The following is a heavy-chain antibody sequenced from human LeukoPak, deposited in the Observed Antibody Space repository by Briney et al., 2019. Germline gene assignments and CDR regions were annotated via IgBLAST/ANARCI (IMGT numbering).Heavy chain of an antibody. Sequence: PSETLSLTCTVSGGSISSYYWTWVRQAPGKGLEWVANIKQDGSEKYYVDSVKGRFTISRDNAKNSLYLQMNSLRAEDTAVYYCARDRFRGVVVPAAIGNWGQGTLVTVSS. CDR2: IKQDGSEK. J-gene: IGHJ4*02. V-gene: IGHV3-7*01. CDR3: ARDRFRGVVVPAAIGN. CDR1: GGSISSYY. D-gene: IGHD2-2*01.